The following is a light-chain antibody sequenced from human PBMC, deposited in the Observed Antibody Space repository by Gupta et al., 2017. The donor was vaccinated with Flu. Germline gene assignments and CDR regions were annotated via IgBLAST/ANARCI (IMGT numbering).Light chain of an antibody. CDR2: GAS. J-gene: IGKJ4*01. CDR1: QDISSY. CDR3: HQDFSYPRT. V-gene: IGKV1-8*01. Sequence: PSSLSASTGDRVTISCRASQDISSYLAWYQQKPGKAPKFLIYGASTLQSGVPSRFSGSGSGTDFTLIISSLQSEDFATYYCHQDFSYPRTFGGGTKVEIK.